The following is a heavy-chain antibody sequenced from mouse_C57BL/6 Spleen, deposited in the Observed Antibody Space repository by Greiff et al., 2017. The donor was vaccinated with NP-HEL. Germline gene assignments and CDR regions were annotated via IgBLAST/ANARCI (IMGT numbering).Heavy chain of an antibody. CDR2: IYPGDGDA. J-gene: IGHJ3*01. V-gene: IGHV1-80*01. Sequence: VQLQQSGAELVKPGASVKISCKASGYAFSSYWMNWVKQRPGKGLEWIGQIYPGDGDANYNGKFKGKATLTADKSSSTAYMQLSSLTSEDSAVYFCARSEDYDWFAYWGQGTLVTVSA. CDR3: ARSEDYDWFAY. D-gene: IGHD2-4*01. CDR1: GYAFSSYW.